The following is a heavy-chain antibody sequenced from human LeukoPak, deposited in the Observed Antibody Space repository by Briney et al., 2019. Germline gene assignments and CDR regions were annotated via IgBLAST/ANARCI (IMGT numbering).Heavy chain of an antibody. Sequence: SETLSLTSAVYGGSFSGYYWSWIRQPPGKGLEWIGEINHSGSTNYNPSLKSRVTISVDTSKNQFSLKLSSVTAADTAVYYCARGMRVRGVIIIIFDYWGQGTLVTVSS. V-gene: IGHV4-34*01. J-gene: IGHJ4*02. CDR3: ARGMRVRGVIIIIFDY. CDR1: GGSFSGYY. D-gene: IGHD3-10*01. CDR2: INHSGST.